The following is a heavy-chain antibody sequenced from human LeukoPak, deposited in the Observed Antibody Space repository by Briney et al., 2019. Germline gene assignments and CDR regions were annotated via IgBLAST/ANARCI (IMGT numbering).Heavy chain of an antibody. J-gene: IGHJ4*02. CDR1: GYTFTGYY. V-gene: IGHV1-2*02. D-gene: IGHD4-17*01. Sequence: ASVKVSCKASGYTFTGYYMQWMRQAPGQGLEWMGWISPNRGGTNIAQKFQGRVIMSRDTSISTGYMELSSLTSDDTAIYYCARLLEGDYHFDSWGQGTLVYVSS. CDR2: ISPNRGGT. CDR3: ARLLEGDYHFDS.